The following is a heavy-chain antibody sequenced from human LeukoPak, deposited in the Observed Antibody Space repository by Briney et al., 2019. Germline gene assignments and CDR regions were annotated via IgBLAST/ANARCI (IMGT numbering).Heavy chain of an antibody. CDR3: ASRLTDSSGYYPSYYFDY. CDR1: GFAFSSYW. V-gene: IGHV3-7*01. Sequence: PGGSLRLSRVASGFAFSSYWMSWVRQAPGKGQEWVANIKRDGSEKYYVDSVKGRFTISRDNAKNSLYLQMNSLRAQDTAVYYCASRLTDSSGYYPSYYFDYWGQGTLVTVSP. J-gene: IGHJ4*02. CDR2: IKRDGSEK. D-gene: IGHD3-22*01.